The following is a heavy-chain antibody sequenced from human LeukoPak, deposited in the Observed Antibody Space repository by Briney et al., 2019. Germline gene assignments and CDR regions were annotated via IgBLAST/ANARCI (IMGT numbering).Heavy chain of an antibody. CDR2: IPYDGSNK. J-gene: IGHJ6*02. CDR1: GFTFSSYG. V-gene: IGHV3-30*18. CDR3: AKDKGGSYYYYGMDV. Sequence: GSLRLSCAASGFTFSSYGMHWVRPPAGRGLEWVAVIPYDGSNKYYADSVKGRFTLSRDNSKNKLYLQMNSLRAEDRAVYYCAKDKGGSYYYYGMDVWGQGTTVTVSS. D-gene: IGHD1-26*01.